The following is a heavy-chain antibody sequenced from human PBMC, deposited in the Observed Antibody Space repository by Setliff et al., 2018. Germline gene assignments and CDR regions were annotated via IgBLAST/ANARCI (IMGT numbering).Heavy chain of an antibody. D-gene: IGHD3-3*01. CDR1: GGSFSGYY. Sequence: SETLSLTCAVYGGSFSGYYWSWIRQPPGKGLEWIGEINHSGSTYYNPSLKSRVTISVDTSKNQFSLKLSSVTAADTAVYYCAREKGDPNYNFWSGYYLYYYYGMDVWGQGTTVTVSS. V-gene: IGHV4-34*01. CDR2: INHSGST. J-gene: IGHJ6*02. CDR3: AREKGDPNYNFWSGYYLYYYYGMDV.